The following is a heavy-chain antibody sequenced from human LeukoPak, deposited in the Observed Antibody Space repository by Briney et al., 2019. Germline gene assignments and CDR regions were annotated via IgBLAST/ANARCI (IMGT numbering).Heavy chain of an antibody. CDR2: IYHSGST. Sequence: SETLSLTCAVSGYSISSGYYWGWIRQPPGKGLERIGSIYHSGSTYSNPSLKSRVTISVDTSKNQFSLKLSSVTAADTAVYYCARQYSGSYPYFDYWGQGTLVTVSS. D-gene: IGHD1-26*01. CDR1: GYSISSGYY. J-gene: IGHJ4*02. CDR3: ARQYSGSYPYFDY. V-gene: IGHV4-38-2*01.